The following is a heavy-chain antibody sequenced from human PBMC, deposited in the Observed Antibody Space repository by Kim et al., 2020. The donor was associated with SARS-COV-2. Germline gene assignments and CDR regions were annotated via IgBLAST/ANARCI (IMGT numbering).Heavy chain of an antibody. J-gene: IGHJ4*02. D-gene: IGHD3-22*01. Sequence: GGSLRLSCAASGFTFSSYAMSWVRQASGKGLEWVSAISGSGGSTYYADSVKGRFTISRDNSKNTLYLQMNSLRAEDTAVYYCAKDSYYDSIHYFDYWGQGTLVTVSS. V-gene: IGHV3-23*01. CDR2: ISGSGGST. CDR3: AKDSYYDSIHYFDY. CDR1: GFTFSSYA.